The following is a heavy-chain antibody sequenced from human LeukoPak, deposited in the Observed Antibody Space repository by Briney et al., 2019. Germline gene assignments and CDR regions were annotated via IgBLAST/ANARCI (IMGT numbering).Heavy chain of an antibody. V-gene: IGHV1-2*02. CDR3: ARVRVPVYTYYYDGSGYYSYYYYGMDV. CDR1: GYTFTGYY. CDR2: INPNSGGT. D-gene: IGHD3-22*01. J-gene: IGHJ6*02. Sequence: ASVKVSCKASGYTFTGYYMHWVRQAPGQGLEWMGWINPNSGGTNYAQKFQGRVTMTRDTSISTAYMELSRLRSDDTAVYYCARVRVPVYTYYYDGSGYYSYYYYGMDVWGQGTTVTVSS.